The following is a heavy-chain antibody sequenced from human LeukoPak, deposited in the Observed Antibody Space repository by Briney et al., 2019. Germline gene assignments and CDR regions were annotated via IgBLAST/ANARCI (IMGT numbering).Heavy chain of an antibody. V-gene: IGHV3-30-3*01. J-gene: IGHJ4*02. CDR2: ISYDGDNK. CDR3: ARQGDTASWYFDY. D-gene: IGHD2-21*02. Sequence: GGSLRLSCAASGFTFTYYSMHWVRQAPGRGLEWVAVISYDGDNKDYADSVKGQVTISRDNSKSTLYLQMDSLRPGDTAVYHCARQGDTASWYFDYWGQGTLVTVSS. CDR1: GFTFTYYS.